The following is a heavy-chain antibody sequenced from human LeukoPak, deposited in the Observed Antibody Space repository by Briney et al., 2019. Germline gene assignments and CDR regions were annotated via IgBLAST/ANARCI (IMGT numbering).Heavy chain of an antibody. CDR2: IRSKANSYAT. CDR3: TSPNYGSGSYSI. D-gene: IGHD3-10*01. J-gene: IGHJ4*02. V-gene: IGHV3-73*01. Sequence: GGSLRLSCAASGFTFSSYWMSWVRQAPGKGLEWVGRIRSKANSYATAYAASVKGRFTISRDDSKNTAYLQMNSLKTEDTAVYYCTSPNYGSGSYSIWGQGTLVTVSS. CDR1: GFTFSSYW.